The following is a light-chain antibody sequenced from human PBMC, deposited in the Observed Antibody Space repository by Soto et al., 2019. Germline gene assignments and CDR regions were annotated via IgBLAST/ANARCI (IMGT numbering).Light chain of an antibody. CDR2: GAS. V-gene: IGKV3-15*01. CDR1: RSVITN. J-gene: IGKJ1*01. CDR3: QQYNKWPRT. Sequence: EIVKTQSPATLSVSPLGIATVSFMASRSVITNLAWYQQKPGQAPRLLIYGASIRAAIIPARFSGSGSGTEFTLTISSLQSEDFAVYYCQQYNKWPRTFGQGSKVDIK.